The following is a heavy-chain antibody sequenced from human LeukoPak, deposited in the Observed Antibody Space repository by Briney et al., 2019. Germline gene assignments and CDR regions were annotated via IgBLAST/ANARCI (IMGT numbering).Heavy chain of an antibody. Sequence: SETLSLTCVVSGYSISGGYYWGWIRQPPGKGLEWIGEINHSGSTNYNPSLKSRVTISVDTSKNQTSKRQFSLKLDSVTAADTAVYYCTRERSTPGINWFDPWGQGTLVTVSS. CDR3: TRERSTPGINWFDP. D-gene: IGHD2-2*01. CDR1: GYSISGGYY. CDR2: INHSGST. V-gene: IGHV4-38-2*02. J-gene: IGHJ5*02.